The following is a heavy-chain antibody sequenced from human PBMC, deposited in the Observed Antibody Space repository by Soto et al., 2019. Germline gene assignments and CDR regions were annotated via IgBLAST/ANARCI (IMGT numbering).Heavy chain of an antibody. V-gene: IGHV4-34*01. J-gene: IGHJ4*02. Sequence: SETLSLTCAVYGGSFSGYYWSWIRQPPGKGLEWIGEINHSGSTNYNPSLKSRVTISVDTSKNQFSLKLSSVTAADTAVYYCARAGIAAAGTFDYWGQGTLVTVSS. CDR1: GGSFSGYY. CDR2: INHSGST. CDR3: ARAGIAAAGTFDY. D-gene: IGHD6-13*01.